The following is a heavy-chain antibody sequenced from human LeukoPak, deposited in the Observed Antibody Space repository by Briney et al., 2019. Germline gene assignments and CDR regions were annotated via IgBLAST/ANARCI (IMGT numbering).Heavy chain of an antibody. CDR1: GYTFTSYD. CDR3: ARGLYYYDSSGYFRGAGDPVGPL. Sequence: GASVKVSCKASGYTFTSYDINWVRQATGQGLEWMGWMNPNSGNTGYAQRFQGRVTITRNTSISTAYMELSSLRSEDTAVYYCARGLYYYDSSGYFRGAGDPVGPLWGQGTLVTVSS. CDR2: MNPNSGNT. V-gene: IGHV1-8*03. J-gene: IGHJ4*02. D-gene: IGHD3-22*01.